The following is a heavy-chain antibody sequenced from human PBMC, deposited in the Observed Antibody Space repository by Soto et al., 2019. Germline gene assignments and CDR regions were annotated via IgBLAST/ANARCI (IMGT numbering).Heavy chain of an antibody. CDR1: GGSFSCYY. CDR3: ATTLVTRKRSGYKY. Sequence: PSETLSLTCGVYGGSFSCYYGSWIRQTPGKGLEWIGEINHGGSTTYNPSLRSRVTISVDTSKNQFSLKLTSMTAADTAVYYCATTLVTRKRSGYKYWGQGNQVTVSS. J-gene: IGHJ4*02. D-gene: IGHD3-3*01. CDR2: INHGGST. V-gene: IGHV4-34*01.